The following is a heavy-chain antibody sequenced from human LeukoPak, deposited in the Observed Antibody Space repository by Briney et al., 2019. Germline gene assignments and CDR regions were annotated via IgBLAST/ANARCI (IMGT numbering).Heavy chain of an antibody. CDR2: ISAYNGNT. Sequence: ASVKVSCKASGGTFSSYAISWVRQAPGQGLEWMGWISAYNGNTNYAQKLQGRVTMTTDTSTSTAYMELRSLRSDDTAVYYCARLLSSGGVVVPAAKVFDPWGQGALVTVSS. D-gene: IGHD2-2*01. V-gene: IGHV1-18*01. CDR3: ARLLSSGGVVVPAAKVFDP. J-gene: IGHJ5*02. CDR1: GGTFSSYA.